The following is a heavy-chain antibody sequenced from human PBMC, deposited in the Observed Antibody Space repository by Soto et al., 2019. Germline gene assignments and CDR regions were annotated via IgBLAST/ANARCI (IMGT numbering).Heavy chain of an antibody. V-gene: IGHV4-30-2*01. CDR2: IFPSGTT. CDR1: GGSLSGATYS. CDR3: ARSREFDY. Sequence: LSLTCGVSGGSLSGATYSWNWIRQPPGKGLEWIGYIFPSGTTYYNPSLKSRVTISIDVSKNQFSLSLRSLTAADTAVYYCARSREFDYWSQGTLVTVSS. J-gene: IGHJ4*02.